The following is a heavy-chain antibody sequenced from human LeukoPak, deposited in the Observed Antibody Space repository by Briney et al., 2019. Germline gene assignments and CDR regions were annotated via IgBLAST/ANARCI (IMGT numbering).Heavy chain of an antibody. J-gene: IGHJ5*02. V-gene: IGHV4-59*04. Sequence: SETLSLTCTVSGGSISSYYWSWIRQPPGKGLEWIGNVDYSGSTYYDPSLRGRVTISLDTSKNHFSLNLNSVSDADTAIYYCARYSRSFGWFDPWGRGTLVTVSS. CDR2: VDYSGST. CDR1: GGSISSYY. D-gene: IGHD5-18*01. CDR3: ARYSRSFGWFDP.